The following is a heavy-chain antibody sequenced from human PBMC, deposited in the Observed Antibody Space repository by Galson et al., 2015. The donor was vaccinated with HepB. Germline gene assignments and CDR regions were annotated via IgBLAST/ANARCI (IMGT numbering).Heavy chain of an antibody. CDR3: ASRGGVSWSNWFDP. Sequence: SLRLSCAASGFTFSSNSMNWVRQAPGKGLEWVSYISSSSSTIYYADSVKGRFTISRDNAKNSLYLQMNSLRAEDTAVYYCASRGGVSWSNWFDPWGQGTLVPVSS. CDR2: ISSSSSTI. D-gene: IGHD6-13*01. V-gene: IGHV3-48*01. CDR1: GFTFSSNS. J-gene: IGHJ5*02.